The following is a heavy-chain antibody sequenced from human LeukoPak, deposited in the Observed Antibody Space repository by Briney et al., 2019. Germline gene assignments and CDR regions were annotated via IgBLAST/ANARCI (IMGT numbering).Heavy chain of an antibody. Sequence: PSETLSLTCAVYGGSFSGYYWSWIRQPPGKGLEWIGEINHSGSTNYNPSLKSRVTISVDTSKNQFSLKLSSVTAADTAMYYCARDRTMVRGVIRTGIDYWGQGTLVTVSS. D-gene: IGHD3-10*01. J-gene: IGHJ4*02. V-gene: IGHV4-34*01. CDR2: INHSGST. CDR1: GGSFSGYY. CDR3: ARDRTMVRGVIRTGIDY.